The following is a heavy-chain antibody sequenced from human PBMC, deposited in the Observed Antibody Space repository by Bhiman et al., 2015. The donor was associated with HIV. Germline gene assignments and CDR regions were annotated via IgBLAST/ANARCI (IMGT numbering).Heavy chain of an antibody. V-gene: IGHV3-30-3*01. J-gene: IGHJ4*02. D-gene: IGHD6-19*01. Sequence: QVHLVESGGGVVQPGTSRRLSCVASGFSFENHAMGWVRQAPGKGLEWVTSISYDGTKTYNVDSVKGRFTMSRDNSKNTLYLQMNNLRLEDTAVYYCARLRSLTKQWLVLEDYFDYWGQGTLVTVSS. CDR1: GFSFENHA. CDR3: ARLRSLTKQWLVLEDYFDY. CDR2: ISYDGTKT.